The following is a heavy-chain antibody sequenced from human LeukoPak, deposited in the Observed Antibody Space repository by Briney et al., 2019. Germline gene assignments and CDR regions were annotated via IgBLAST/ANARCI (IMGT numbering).Heavy chain of an antibody. CDR2: ISGSGGGT. D-gene: IGHD3-22*01. Sequence: GGSLRVSCVASGLTFSDYAMSWVRQAPGKGLEWVSAISGSGGGTYYADSVKGRFTISRDNSKNTLYLQMNSLRAEDTAVYYCAKGHDDSIGNYRYYYYGMDVWGQGTTVTVSS. V-gene: IGHV3-23*01. CDR1: GLTFSDYA. J-gene: IGHJ6*02. CDR3: AKGHDDSIGNYRYYYYGMDV.